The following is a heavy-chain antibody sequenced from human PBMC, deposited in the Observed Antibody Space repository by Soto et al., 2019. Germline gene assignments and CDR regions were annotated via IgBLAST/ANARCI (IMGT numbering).Heavy chain of an antibody. Sequence: GSLRLSCVASGFTFGTYVMSWVRQAPGKGLGWVSGIGGAGENTQYADSVKGRFTISRDNSKNTVFLQMNSLRGEDTAIYYCAKTRSGWYNFDYWGQGTLVTVSS. CDR3: AKTRSGWYNFDY. V-gene: IGHV3-23*01. J-gene: IGHJ4*02. CDR2: IGGAGENT. D-gene: IGHD6-19*01. CDR1: GFTFGTYV.